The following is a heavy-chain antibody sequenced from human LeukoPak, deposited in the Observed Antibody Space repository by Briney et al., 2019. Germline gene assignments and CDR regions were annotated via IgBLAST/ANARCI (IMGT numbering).Heavy chain of an antibody. CDR1: GYSISSGYY. J-gene: IGHJ5*02. Sequence: SETLSLTCTVSGYSISSGYYWGWIRQPPGKGLEWIGEINHSGSTNYNPSLKSRVTMSVDTSKNQFSLKLSSVTAADTAVYYCARGGDYYDSSGYYPWGQGTLVTVSS. V-gene: IGHV4-38-2*02. D-gene: IGHD3-22*01. CDR3: ARGGDYYDSSGYYP. CDR2: INHSGST.